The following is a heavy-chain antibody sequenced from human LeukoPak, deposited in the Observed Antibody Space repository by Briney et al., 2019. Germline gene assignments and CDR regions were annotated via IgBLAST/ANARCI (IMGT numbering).Heavy chain of an antibody. CDR1: GFIVTPNN. J-gene: IGHJ4*02. D-gene: IGHD4-17*01. CDR2: VYSDDTA. CDR3: ARDWNGDGRCFSC. V-gene: IGHV3-53*01. Sequence: GGSLRLSCVASGFIVTPNNINWVRQAPGKGPEWVSIVYSDDTADYADSVRDRFTISRDTFKNTVYLQMNSLRAEDTAVYYCARDWNGDGRCFSCWGQGTPVTVSS.